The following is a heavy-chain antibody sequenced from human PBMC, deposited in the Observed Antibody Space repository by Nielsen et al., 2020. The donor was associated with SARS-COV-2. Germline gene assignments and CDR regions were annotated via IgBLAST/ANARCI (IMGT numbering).Heavy chain of an antibody. CDR2: IYPGDSDT. V-gene: IGHV5-51*01. CDR3: ARQGRYYYDSSGYYPTLDY. D-gene: IGHD3-22*01. Sequence: GESLKISCKGSGYSFTSYWIGWVRQMPGKGLEWMGIIYPGDSDTRYSPSFQGQVTISADKSISTAYLQWSSLKASDTAMYYCARQGRYYYDSSGYYPTLDYWGQGTLVTVSS. CDR1: GYSFTSYW. J-gene: IGHJ4*02.